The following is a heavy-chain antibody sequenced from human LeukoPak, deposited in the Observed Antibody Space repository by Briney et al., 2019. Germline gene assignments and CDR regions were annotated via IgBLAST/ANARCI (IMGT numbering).Heavy chain of an antibody. D-gene: IGHD3-3*01. V-gene: IGHV3-23*01. CDR1: GFTFSSYA. J-gene: IGHJ4*02. CDR2: ISGSGGST. CDR3: AKQPPSRKSGYYFAY. Sequence: GGSLRLSCAASGFTFSSYAMSWVRQAPGKGLEWVSAISGSGGSTDYADSVKGRFTISRDNSKNTVYLQMTSLRAEDTAVYYCAKQPPSRKSGYYFAYWGQGMLVTVSS.